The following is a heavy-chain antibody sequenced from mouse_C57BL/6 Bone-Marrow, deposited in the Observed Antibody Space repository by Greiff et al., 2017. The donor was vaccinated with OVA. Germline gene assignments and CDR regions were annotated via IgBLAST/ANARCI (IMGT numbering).Heavy chain of an antibody. Sequence: QVQLQQPGAELVKPGASVKLSCKASGYTFTSYWMHWVKQRPGQGLEWIGMIHPNSGSTNYNEKFKSKATLTVDKSSSTAYMQLSSLTSEDSAVYYCAREDCGNYFCAWFAYWGQGTLVTVSA. D-gene: IGHD2-1*01. CDR1: GYTFTSYW. CDR3: AREDCGNYFCAWFAY. CDR2: IHPNSGST. V-gene: IGHV1-64*01. J-gene: IGHJ3*01.